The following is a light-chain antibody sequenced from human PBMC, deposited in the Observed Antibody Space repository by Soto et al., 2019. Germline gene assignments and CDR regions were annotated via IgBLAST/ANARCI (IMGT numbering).Light chain of an antibody. V-gene: IGKV3-11*01. CDR2: DST. Sequence: EVVLTQSPATLSLSPGESATLSCRASQSVDIYLAWYQQKPGQAPRLLIYDSTNRATGVPARFSGSGSGTDFTLTISSLEPEDFAVYCCLQRKNWPPITFGQGTRVEIK. CDR1: QSVDIY. CDR3: LQRKNWPPIT. J-gene: IGKJ5*01.